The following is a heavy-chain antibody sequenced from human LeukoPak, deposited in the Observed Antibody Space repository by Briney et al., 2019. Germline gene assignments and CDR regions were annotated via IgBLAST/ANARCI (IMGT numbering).Heavy chain of an antibody. V-gene: IGHV3-23*01. CDR3: AKGTTKWELYDY. CDR1: GFTFPSYA. J-gene: IGHJ4*02. D-gene: IGHD1-26*01. CDR2: ISGSDDRT. Sequence: GSLRLSCAASGFTFPSYAMSWVRQAPGKGLEWVSAISGSDDRTYYADSLKGRFTISRDNSKNTLYLQMNTLRVEDTAVYYCAKGTTKWELYDYWGQGTLVTVSS.